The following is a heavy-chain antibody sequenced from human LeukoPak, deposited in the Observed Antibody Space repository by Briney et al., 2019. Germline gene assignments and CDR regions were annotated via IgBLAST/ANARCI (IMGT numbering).Heavy chain of an antibody. Sequence: GRSLRLSCAASGFTFSTYGTHWVRQAPGKGLEWVAVISYDGSNKYYADSVKGRFTISRDNSKNTLYLQMNSLRAEDTAVYYCARGGLVGATFGYFDYWGQGTLVTVSS. CDR1: GFTFSTYG. V-gene: IGHV3-30*03. J-gene: IGHJ4*02. D-gene: IGHD1-26*01. CDR2: ISYDGSNK. CDR3: ARGGLVGATFGYFDY.